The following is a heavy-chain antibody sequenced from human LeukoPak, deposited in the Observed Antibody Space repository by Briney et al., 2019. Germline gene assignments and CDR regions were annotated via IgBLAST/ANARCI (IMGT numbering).Heavy chain of an antibody. CDR3: ARGRYSSGWYLDY. V-gene: IGHV4-34*01. J-gene: IGHJ4*02. D-gene: IGHD6-19*01. CDR1: GGSFSGYY. CDR2: INLSGST. Sequence: ASETLSLTCAVYGGSFSGYYWSWIRQPPGKGLEWIGEINLSGSTNYNPSLKSRVTISVDTSKNQFSLKLSSVTAANAAVYYCARGRYSSGWYLDYWGQGTLVTVSS.